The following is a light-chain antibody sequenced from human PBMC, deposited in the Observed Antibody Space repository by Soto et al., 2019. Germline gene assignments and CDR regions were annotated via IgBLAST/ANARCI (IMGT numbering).Light chain of an antibody. Sequence: EIVLTQSPGILSLSPWERASLSCRASQKISSTVLAWYQQKPGQAPRLLIYGASSRATGIPDRFSGSGSGTDFTLTISRLEPEDFAVYYCQQYAASRTFGQGTKVDIK. CDR2: GAS. CDR3: QQYAASRT. V-gene: IGKV3-20*01. J-gene: IGKJ1*01. CDR1: QKISSTV.